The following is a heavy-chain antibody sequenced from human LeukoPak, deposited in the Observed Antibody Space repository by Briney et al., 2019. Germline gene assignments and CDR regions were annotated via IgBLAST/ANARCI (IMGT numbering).Heavy chain of an antibody. J-gene: IGHJ4*02. CDR2: ICSSSSTI. CDR1: GFTFSSYS. D-gene: IGHD6-19*01. Sequence: PGGSLRLSCAASGFTFSSYSMNWVRQAPGKGLEWVSYICSSSSTIYYADSVKGRFTISRDNAKNSLYLQMNSLRDEDTAVYYCASWGWLGQYYFDYWGQGTLVTVSS. CDR3: ASWGWLGQYYFDY. V-gene: IGHV3-48*02.